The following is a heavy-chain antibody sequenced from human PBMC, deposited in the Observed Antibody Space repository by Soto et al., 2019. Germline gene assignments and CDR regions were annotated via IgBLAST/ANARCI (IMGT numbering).Heavy chain of an antibody. Sequence: QVQLVQYGAEVMKPGASVKVSCKASGNTYTTYAVHWVRQAPGQGLEYMGWIDTGSGDTRYSQKFQARITITRDTSASTAYLDLNSLTFEDTAVYYCARLGLSVHRDWGPGTLVTVSS. CDR1: GNTYTTYA. J-gene: IGHJ4*02. CDR3: ARLGLSVHRD. V-gene: IGHV1-3*04. CDR2: IDTGSGDT. D-gene: IGHD2-21*02.